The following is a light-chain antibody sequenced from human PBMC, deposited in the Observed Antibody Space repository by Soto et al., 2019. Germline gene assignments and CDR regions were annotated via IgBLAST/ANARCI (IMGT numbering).Light chain of an antibody. Sequence: EIVMTQSPAPLSVSPGERATLSCRASQSVSGNLAWYQQKPGQAPTLLVYGASTRATGIPARFSGSGSGTQFTLTISSLQSEDFAVYYCQQHNNWPLTFGGGTKVDIK. J-gene: IGKJ4*01. V-gene: IGKV3-15*01. CDR1: QSVSGN. CDR3: QQHNNWPLT. CDR2: GAS.